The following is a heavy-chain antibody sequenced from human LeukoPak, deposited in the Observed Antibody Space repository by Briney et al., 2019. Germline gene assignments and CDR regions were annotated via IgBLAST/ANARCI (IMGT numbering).Heavy chain of an antibody. CDR2: IYSGGST. J-gene: IGHJ6*03. D-gene: IGHD1-14*01. CDR1: GFTVSSNY. CDR3: ARAGPLYYYYYMDV. V-gene: IGHV3-53*01. Sequence: PGGSLRLSCAASGFTVSSNYMSWVRQAPGKGLEWVSVIYSGGSTYYADSVKGRFTISRDNSKNTLYLQMNSLRAEDTAVYYCARAGPLYYYYYMDVWGKGTTVTVSS.